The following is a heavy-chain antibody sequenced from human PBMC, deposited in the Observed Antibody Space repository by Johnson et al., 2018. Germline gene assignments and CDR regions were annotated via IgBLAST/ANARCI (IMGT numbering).Heavy chain of an antibody. V-gene: IGHV3-30-3*01. J-gene: IGHJ6*02. CDR1: GFTFSSYA. Sequence: QVQLVESGGGVVQPGRSLRLSCAASGFTFSSYAMHWVRQAPGKGLEWVAVISYDGSSKYYADSVKGRFTNSRDNAKNSLYLQMNSLRDEDTAVYYCAAISYYYYYGMDVWGQGTTVTVSS. CDR3: AAISYYYYYGMDV. CDR2: ISYDGSSK.